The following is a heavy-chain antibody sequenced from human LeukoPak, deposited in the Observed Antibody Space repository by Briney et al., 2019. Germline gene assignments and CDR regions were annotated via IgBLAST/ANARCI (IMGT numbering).Heavy chain of an antibody. J-gene: IGHJ4*02. CDR1: GFTFSSYA. CDR2: ISYDGSIK. CDR3: ARGPGYSSGWYVLSVDY. V-gene: IGHV3-30-3*01. Sequence: PGGSLRLSCAASGFTFSSYAMSWVRQAPGKGLEWVAVISYDGSIKYYADSVKGRFTTSRDNSKNMLYLQMNSLSAEDTAVYYCARGPGYSSGWYVLSVDYWGQGTLVTVSS. D-gene: IGHD6-19*01.